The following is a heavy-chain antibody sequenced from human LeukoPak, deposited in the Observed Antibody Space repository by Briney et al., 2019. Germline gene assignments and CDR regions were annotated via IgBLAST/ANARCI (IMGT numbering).Heavy chain of an antibody. CDR3: ARAGSGSVAEYFQH. CDR1: GGSISSGGYY. J-gene: IGHJ1*01. Sequence: SETLSLTCTVSGGSISSGGYYWSWIRQHPGKGLEWIGYIYYSGSTYYNPSLKSRVTISVDTSKNQFSLKLSSVTAADTAVYYCARAGSGSVAEYFQHWGQGTLVTVSS. CDR2: IYYSGST. V-gene: IGHV4-31*03. D-gene: IGHD1-26*01.